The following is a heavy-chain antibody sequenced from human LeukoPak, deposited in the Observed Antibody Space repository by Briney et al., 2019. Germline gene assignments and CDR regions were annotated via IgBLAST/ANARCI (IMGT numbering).Heavy chain of an antibody. CDR2: MDPNSGNT. J-gene: IGHJ5*02. D-gene: IGHD3-10*01. Sequence: EASVKVSCKASGYTFTSYDINWVRQATGQGLEWMGWMDPNSGNTGYAQKFQGRVTMTRNTSISTAYMELGSLRSEDTAVYYCARGGMVRGHKYHDHWGQGTLVTVSS. V-gene: IGHV1-8*01. CDR3: ARGGMVRGHKYHDH. CDR1: GYTFTSYD.